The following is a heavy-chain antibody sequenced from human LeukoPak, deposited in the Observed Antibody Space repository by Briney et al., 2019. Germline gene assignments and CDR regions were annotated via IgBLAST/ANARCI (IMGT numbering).Heavy chain of an antibody. CDR1: GYTFTGYY. CDR2: INPNSGGT. D-gene: IGHD1-14*01. CDR3: ARDQSTSAGGDFDY. V-gene: IGHV1-2*02. J-gene: IGHJ4*02. Sequence: ASVKVSCKASGYTFTGYYMHWVRQAPGQGLEWMGWINPNSGGTNYAQKFQGRVTMTRDTSISTAYMELSRLRSDDTAVYYCARDQSTSAGGDFDYWGQGTLVTVSS.